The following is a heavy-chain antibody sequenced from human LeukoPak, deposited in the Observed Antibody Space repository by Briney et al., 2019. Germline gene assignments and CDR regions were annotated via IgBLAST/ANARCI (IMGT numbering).Heavy chain of an antibody. CDR2: IIPIFGTA. CDR3: AIGGYSQYYYYMDV. Sequence: ASVKVSCKASGGTFSSYAISWVRQAPGQGLEWMGGIIPIFGTANYAQKFQGRVTITTDESTSTAYMELSSLRSEDTAVYYCAIGGYSQYYYYMDVWGKGTTVTVSS. V-gene: IGHV1-69*05. D-gene: IGHD5-18*01. J-gene: IGHJ6*03. CDR1: GGTFSSYA.